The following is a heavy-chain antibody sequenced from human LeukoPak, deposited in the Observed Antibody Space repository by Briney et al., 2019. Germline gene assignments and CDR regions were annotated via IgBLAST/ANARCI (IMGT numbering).Heavy chain of an antibody. V-gene: IGHV3-30*02. J-gene: IGHJ4*02. CDR3: AKDGGYSSGWSASFDY. CDR1: GFTFSSYG. Sequence: GGSLRLSCAASGFTFSSYGMHWVRQAPGKGLEWVAFIRYDGSNKYYADSVKGRFTISRDNSKNTLYLQMNSMRAEDTAVYYCAKDGGYSSGWSASFDYWGQGTLATVSS. D-gene: IGHD6-19*01. CDR2: IRYDGSNK.